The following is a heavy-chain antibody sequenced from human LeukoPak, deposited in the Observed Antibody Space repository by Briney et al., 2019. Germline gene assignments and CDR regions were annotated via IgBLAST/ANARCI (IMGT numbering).Heavy chain of an antibody. D-gene: IGHD3-9*01. CDR1: GGSISSYY. CDR3: ARLSPGYDILTGSDYFDY. Sequence: PSETLSLTCTASGGSISSYYWSWIRQPPGKGLEWIGYIYYSGSTNYNPSLKSRVTISVDTSKNQFSLKLSSVTAADTAVYYCARLSPGYDILTGSDYFDYWGQGTLVTVSS. CDR2: IYYSGST. J-gene: IGHJ4*02. V-gene: IGHV4-59*01.